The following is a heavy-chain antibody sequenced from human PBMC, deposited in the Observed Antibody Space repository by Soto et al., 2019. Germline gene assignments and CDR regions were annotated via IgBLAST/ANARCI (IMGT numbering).Heavy chain of an antibody. Sequence: PSETLRLSCAASGFTVSSNYMSWVRQAPGKGLEWVSVIYSGGSTYYADSVKGRFTISRDNSKNTLYLQMNSLRAEDTAVYYCARGPYYYDSSGMVTGAFDIWGQGTMVTVSS. CDR3: ARGPYYYDSSGMVTGAFDI. CDR1: GFTVSSNY. D-gene: IGHD3-22*01. J-gene: IGHJ3*02. CDR2: IYSGGST. V-gene: IGHV3-53*01.